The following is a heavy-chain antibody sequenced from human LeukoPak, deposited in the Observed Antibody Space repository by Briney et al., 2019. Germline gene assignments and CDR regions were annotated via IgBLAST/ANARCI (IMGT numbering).Heavy chain of an antibody. Sequence: GGSLRLSCAASGFTFSRYSMSWVRQAPGKGLEWVSAISGSGTTLYYADSVKGRFTISRDNSKNTLYLQINSLRAEDTAVYYCAKDSGGTYLYYYYYMDVWGKGTTVTVSS. CDR2: ISGSGTTL. D-gene: IGHD1-26*01. V-gene: IGHV3-23*01. CDR1: GFTFSRYS. J-gene: IGHJ6*03. CDR3: AKDSGGTYLYYYYYMDV.